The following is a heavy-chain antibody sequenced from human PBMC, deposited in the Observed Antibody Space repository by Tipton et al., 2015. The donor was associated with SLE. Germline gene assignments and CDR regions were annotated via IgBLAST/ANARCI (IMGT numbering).Heavy chain of an antibody. Sequence: SLRLSCAASGFTFSSYSMNWVRQAPGKGLEWVSSISSSSSYIYYADSVKGRFTISRDNAKNSLYLQMNSLRAEDTAVYYCARDKGSYSYFDYWGQGTLVTVSS. CDR1: GFTFSSYS. CDR2: ISSSSSYI. V-gene: IGHV3-21*01. CDR3: ARDKGSYSYFDY. J-gene: IGHJ4*02. D-gene: IGHD1-26*01.